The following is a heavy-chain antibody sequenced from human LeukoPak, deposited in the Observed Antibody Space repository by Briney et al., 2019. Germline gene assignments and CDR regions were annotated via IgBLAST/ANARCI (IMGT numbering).Heavy chain of an antibody. Sequence: GGSLRLSCAASGFTFSSYSMNWVRQAPGKGLEWVSSISSSSSYIYYADSVKGRFTISRDNAKNSLYLQMNSLRAEDTAVYYCAREYVTMIVRAFDIWGQGTMVIVSS. D-gene: IGHD3-22*01. CDR3: AREYVTMIVRAFDI. CDR2: ISSSSSYI. CDR1: GFTFSSYS. J-gene: IGHJ3*02. V-gene: IGHV3-21*01.